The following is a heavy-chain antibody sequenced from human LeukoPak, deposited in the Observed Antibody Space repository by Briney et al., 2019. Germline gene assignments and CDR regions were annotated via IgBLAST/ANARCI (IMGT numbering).Heavy chain of an antibody. CDR1: GSSISSYY. CDR2: IYTSGST. V-gene: IGHV4-4*07. Sequence: SETLSLTCTVSGSSISSYYWSWIRQPAGKGLEWIGRIYTSGSTNYNPSLKSRVTISVDKSKNQYSLKLSSVTAADTAVYYCARGGDSSGFYWGQGTLVTVSS. J-gene: IGHJ4*02. D-gene: IGHD6-19*01. CDR3: ARGGDSSGFY.